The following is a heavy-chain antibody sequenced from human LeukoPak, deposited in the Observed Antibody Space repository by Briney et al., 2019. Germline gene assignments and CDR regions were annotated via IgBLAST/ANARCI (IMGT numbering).Heavy chain of an antibody. CDR1: GGSISGSY. D-gene: IGHD2-15*01. J-gene: IGHJ4*02. Sequence: PSETLSLTCSVSGGSISGSYWTWIRQPPGKGLEWIGYIYYRGSTNYNPSLKSRVTISVDTSKNQFSLKLSSVTAADTAVYYCARRHCSGGSCYVDNWGQGTLVTVSS. V-gene: IGHV4-59*01. CDR2: IYYRGST. CDR3: ARRHCSGGSCYVDN.